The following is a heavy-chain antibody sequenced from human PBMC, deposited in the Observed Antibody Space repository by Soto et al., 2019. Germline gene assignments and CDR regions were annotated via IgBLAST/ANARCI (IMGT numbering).Heavy chain of an antibody. D-gene: IGHD3-3*01. J-gene: IGHJ6*01. Sequence: PSETLSLTCTVSGGSISSSSYYWGWIRQPPGKGLEWIGSIYYSGSTYYNPSLKSRVTISVDTSKNQFSLKLSSVTAADTAVYYCARHENGNLSRHYDFWSGRFHYGMDVWGQGNTVT. CDR1: GGSISSSSYY. CDR3: ARHENGNLSRHYDFWSGRFHYGMDV. V-gene: IGHV4-39*01. CDR2: IYYSGST.